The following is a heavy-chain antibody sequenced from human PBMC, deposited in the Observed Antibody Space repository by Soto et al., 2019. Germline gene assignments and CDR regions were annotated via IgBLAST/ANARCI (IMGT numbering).Heavy chain of an antibody. CDR3: GSEEFGAGRGHFCC. V-gene: IGHV3-30-3*01. Sequence: QVQVVESGGGVVQPGGSLRLSCAASGFTFSTSAMHWVRQAPGKGLEWMAAISYGGNTEYYADSVKGRFTVSRDISGSPLYPQMTGLRTEDTAVYYCGSEEFGAGRGHFCCWGQGTLGSSSS. D-gene: IGHD3-3*02. CDR2: ISYGGNTE. J-gene: IGHJ4*02. CDR1: GFTFSTSA.